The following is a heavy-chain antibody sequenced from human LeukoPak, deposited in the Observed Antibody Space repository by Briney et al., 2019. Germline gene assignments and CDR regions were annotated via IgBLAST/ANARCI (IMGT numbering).Heavy chain of an antibody. CDR2: IYHSGRT. CDR1: GDSISSSNW. CDR3: ARGLVIAVAGWGPWELPPAGYGY. Sequence: PSETLSLTCTVSGDSISSSNWWSWVRQPPGKGLEWIGEIYHSGRTNYNPSLKSRLTILVEKSKNQFSLKLSSVTAADTAVYYCARGLVIAVAGWGPWELPPAGYGYWGQGTLVTVSS. V-gene: IGHV4-4*02. D-gene: IGHD6-19*01. J-gene: IGHJ4*02.